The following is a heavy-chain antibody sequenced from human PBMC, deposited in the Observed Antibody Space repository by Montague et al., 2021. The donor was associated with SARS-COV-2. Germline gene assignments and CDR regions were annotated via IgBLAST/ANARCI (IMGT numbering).Heavy chain of an antibody. CDR1: GFSLSTSGMC. CDR3: AREYSSGVYFDY. CDR2: IDWDDDK. V-gene: IGHV2-70*11. D-gene: IGHD6-19*01. J-gene: IGHJ4*02. Sequence: VKPTQTLTLTCIFSGFSLSTSGMCVSWIRQPPGKALEWLARIDWDDDKYYSTSLKTRLTISKDTSKNQVVLTMTNMDPVDTATYYCAREYSSGVYFDYWGQGTLVTVSS.